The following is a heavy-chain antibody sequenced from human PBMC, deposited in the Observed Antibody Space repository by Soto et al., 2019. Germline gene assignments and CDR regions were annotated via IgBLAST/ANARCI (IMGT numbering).Heavy chain of an antibody. J-gene: IGHJ4*02. CDR2: IYPGDSDT. Sequence: PGESLKISCKGSGYSFTSYWIGWVRQMPGKGLEWMGIIYPGDSDTRYSPSFQGQVTISADKSISTAYLQWSSLKASDTAMYYCASNRYCSSTSCQYFDYWGQGTLGTVS. V-gene: IGHV5-51*01. CDR1: GYSFTSYW. D-gene: IGHD2-2*01. CDR3: ASNRYCSSTSCQYFDY.